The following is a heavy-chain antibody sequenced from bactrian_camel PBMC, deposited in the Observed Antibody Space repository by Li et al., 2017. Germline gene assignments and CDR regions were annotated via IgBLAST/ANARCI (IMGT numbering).Heavy chain of an antibody. Sequence: QLVESGGGSVQAGGSLRLSCAASGYIYNIGCMGWFRQAPGKGLEWVSSIYTGGGSTYYAESVKGRFTISRDNAANTVYLQLNSLKTEDMGIYYCPPFGQADVNSWGQGTQVTVS. D-gene: IGHD3*01. J-gene: IGHJ4*01. V-gene: IGHV3S29*01. CDR2: IYTGGGST. CDR3: PPFGQADVNS. CDR1: GYIYNIGC.